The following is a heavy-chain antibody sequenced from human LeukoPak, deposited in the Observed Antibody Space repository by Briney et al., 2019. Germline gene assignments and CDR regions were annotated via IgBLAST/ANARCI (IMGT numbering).Heavy chain of an antibody. CDR2: IIPIFGTA. V-gene: IGHV1-69*05. CDR1: GGTFSSYA. CDR3: ARDYGSSWYLDYYYYMDV. J-gene: IGHJ6*03. D-gene: IGHD6-13*01. Sequence: SVKVSCKASGGTFSSYAISWVRQAPGQGLDWMGRIIPIFGTANYAQKFQGRVTITTDESTSTAYMELSSLRSEDTAVYYCARDYGSSWYLDYYYYMDVWGKGTTVTVSS.